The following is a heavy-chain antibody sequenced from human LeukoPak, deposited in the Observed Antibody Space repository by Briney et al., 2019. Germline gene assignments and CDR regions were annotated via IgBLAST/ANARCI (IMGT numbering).Heavy chain of an antibody. J-gene: IGHJ4*02. V-gene: IGHV4-61*01. CDR1: GGSVSSGSYY. Sequence: TLSLTRTVSGGSVSSGSYYWSWIRQPPGKGLEWIGYIYYSGSTNYNPSLKSRVTISVDTSKNQFSLKLSSVTAADTAVYYYARGTVAVAFDYWGQGTLVTVSS. CDR2: IYYSGST. D-gene: IGHD6-19*01. CDR3: ARGTVAVAFDY.